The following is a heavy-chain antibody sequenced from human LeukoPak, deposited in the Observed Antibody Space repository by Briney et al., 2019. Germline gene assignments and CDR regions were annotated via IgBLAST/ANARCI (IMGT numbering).Heavy chain of an antibody. CDR2: VSDHGRNK. D-gene: IGHD1-26*01. J-gene: IGHJ4*02. CDR3: AKDRGSFHFDY. V-gene: IGHV3-30*18. Sequence: GESLRLSCAAFGFNFNNYGMHWVRQAPGKGLEWVAVVSDHGRNKFYADSVKGRFTISRDNSKNTLYLQMNSLRTEDTAVYYCAKDRGSFHFDYWGQGTLVTVSS. CDR1: GFNFNNYG.